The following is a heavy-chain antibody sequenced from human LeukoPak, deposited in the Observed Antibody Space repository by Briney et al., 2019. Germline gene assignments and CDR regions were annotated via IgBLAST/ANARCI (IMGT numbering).Heavy chain of an antibody. CDR3: ARVGALSSSWLLY. CDR2: ISRSAATI. D-gene: IGHD6-13*01. CDR1: GFTFSSFT. J-gene: IGHJ4*02. Sequence: GGSLRLSCAASGFTFSSFTMNWVRQAPGKGLEWVSSISRSAATIYYADSVKGRFTISRDNAKNSLYLQMNSLRAEDTAVYFCARVGALSSSWLLYWGQGTLVTVSS. V-gene: IGHV3-48*04.